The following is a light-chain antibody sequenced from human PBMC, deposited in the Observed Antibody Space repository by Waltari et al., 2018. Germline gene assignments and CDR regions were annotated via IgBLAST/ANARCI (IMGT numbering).Light chain of an antibody. Sequence: QSALTQPASVSGSPGQSITISCTGTDTDVGTYNYVSWYQQRPGEGPKLLIYDVNNRPSGVPHRFSGSKSGNTASLAISGLQTDDEADYYCCSYSISNIVFGSGTKVTVL. CDR2: DVN. J-gene: IGLJ1*01. CDR3: CSYSISNIV. CDR1: DTDVGTYNY. V-gene: IGLV2-14*03.